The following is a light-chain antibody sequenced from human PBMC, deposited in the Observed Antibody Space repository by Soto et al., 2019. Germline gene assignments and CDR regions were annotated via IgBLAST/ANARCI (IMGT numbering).Light chain of an antibody. CDR3: QAWDSSSGV. CDR2: QDN. Sequence: SYELTQPPSVSVSPGQTASITCSGDKLGDSYAYWYQQQPGQSPVLVMYQDNKRPSGIPERFSGSNSGNTATLTISGTQAMDEADYYCQAWDSSSGVFGTGTKLTVL. CDR1: KLGDSY. V-gene: IGLV3-1*01. J-gene: IGLJ1*01.